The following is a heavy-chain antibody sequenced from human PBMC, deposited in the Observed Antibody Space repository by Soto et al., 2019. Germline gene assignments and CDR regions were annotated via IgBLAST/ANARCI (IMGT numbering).Heavy chain of an antibody. CDR3: ARGYDSSGYYFGYYYYGMDV. V-gene: IGHV4-59*01. CDR2: IYYSGST. CDR1: GGSISSYY. Sequence: SETLSLTCTVSGGSISSYYWNWIRQPPGKGLEWIGYIYYSGSTNYNPSLKSRVTISVDTSKNQFSLKLSSVTAADTAVYYCARGYDSSGYYFGYYYYGMDVWGQGTTVTVSS. J-gene: IGHJ6*02. D-gene: IGHD3-22*01.